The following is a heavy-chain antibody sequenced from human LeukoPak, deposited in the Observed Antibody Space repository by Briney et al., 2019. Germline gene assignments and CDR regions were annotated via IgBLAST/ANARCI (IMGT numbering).Heavy chain of an antibody. Sequence: PSETLSLTCTVSGGSISSDYWSWIRQPPGTGLEWIGYIYYSGSTNYNPSLKSRVTISVDTSKNQFSLKLSSVTAADTAVYYCARHRGYSYGPSVYYFNYWGQGTLVTVSS. J-gene: IGHJ4*02. CDR1: GGSISSDY. CDR2: IYYSGST. D-gene: IGHD5-18*01. V-gene: IGHV4-59*08. CDR3: ARHRGYSYGPSVYYFNY.